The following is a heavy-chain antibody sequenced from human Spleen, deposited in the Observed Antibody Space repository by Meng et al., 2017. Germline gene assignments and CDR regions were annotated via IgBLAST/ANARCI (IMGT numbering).Heavy chain of an antibody. J-gene: IGHJ4*02. V-gene: IGHV4-39*01. CDR1: GGSISSSSYY. CDR2: IYYSGST. CDR3: ASHGGSYYVGY. D-gene: IGHD1-26*01. Sequence: QVQLQESGPGLVKPSETLSLTCTVSGGSISSSSYYWGWIRQPPGKGLEWIGSIYYSGSTYYNPSLKSRVTISVDTSKNQFSLKLSSVTAADTAVYYCASHGGSYYVGYWGQGTLVTVSS.